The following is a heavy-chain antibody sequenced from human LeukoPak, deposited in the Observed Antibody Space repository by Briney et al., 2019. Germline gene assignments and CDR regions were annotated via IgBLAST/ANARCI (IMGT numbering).Heavy chain of an antibody. CDR3: AKDRGYSYAYFDF. Sequence: PGGSLRLSCAASGFTFSTYGMHWVRQAPGKGLEWVAFIRYDGSNKYYADSVKGRFTISRDNSKNTLHLQMNSLRAEDTAVYYCAKDRGYSYAYFDFRGQGTLVTVSS. CDR1: GFTFSTYG. CDR2: IRYDGSNK. J-gene: IGHJ4*02. V-gene: IGHV3-30*02. D-gene: IGHD5-18*01.